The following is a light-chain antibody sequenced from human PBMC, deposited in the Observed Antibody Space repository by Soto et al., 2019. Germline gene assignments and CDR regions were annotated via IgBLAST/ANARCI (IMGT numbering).Light chain of an antibody. Sequence: QSALTQPASVSGSPGQSITISCTGTSGDVGSYNFVSWYQQHPGKAPKVMIYEGSKRPSGVSNRFSGSKSGNTASLTISGLQAEDEADYYCCSYAGSSTWVFGTGTKLTVL. CDR3: CSYAGSSTWV. CDR1: SGDVGSYNF. CDR2: EGS. J-gene: IGLJ1*01. V-gene: IGLV2-23*01.